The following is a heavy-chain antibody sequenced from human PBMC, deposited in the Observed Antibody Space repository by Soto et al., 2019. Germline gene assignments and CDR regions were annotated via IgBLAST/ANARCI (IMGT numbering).Heavy chain of an antibody. CDR2: INAGNGNT. CDR3: ARDLTIFPIKTYYYYYGMDV. V-gene: IGHV1-3*01. J-gene: IGHJ6*02. CDR1: GYTFTSYA. Sequence: ASVKVSCKASGYTFTSYAMHWVRQAPGQRLEWMGWINAGNGNTKYSQKFQGRVTITRDTSASTAYMELSSLRSEDTAVYYCARDLTIFPIKTYYYYYGMDVWGQGTTVTVSS. D-gene: IGHD3-3*01.